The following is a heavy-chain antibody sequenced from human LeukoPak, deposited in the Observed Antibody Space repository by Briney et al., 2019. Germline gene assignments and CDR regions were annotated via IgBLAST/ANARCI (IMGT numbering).Heavy chain of an antibody. Sequence: ASVKVSCKASGYTFINYDINWVRQATGQGLEWMGWMNPHTANTGYAQKFQGRVTITWNTSISTVYMELSSLRSEDTAVYYCATDPRTTVFGTFRYYYMDVWGEGTTVAVSS. V-gene: IGHV1-8*03. CDR2: MNPHTANT. J-gene: IGHJ6*03. CDR3: ATDPRTTVFGTFRYYYMDV. CDR1: GYTFINYD. D-gene: IGHD3-3*01.